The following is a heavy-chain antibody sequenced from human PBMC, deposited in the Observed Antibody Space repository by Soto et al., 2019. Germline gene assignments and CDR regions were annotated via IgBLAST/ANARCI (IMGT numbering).Heavy chain of an antibody. D-gene: IGHD5-12*01. J-gene: IGHJ4*02. CDR3: ARSLDGYNLAGFDF. CDR1: GYTFTSYV. V-gene: IGHV1-18*01. CDR2: ISAYNGNT. Sequence: AAVKVSCKASGYTFTSYVISWVRQAPGQGLEWMGWISAYNGNTNYAQKLQGRVTMTTDTSTSTAYMELRSLRSDDTAVYYCARSLDGYNLAGFDFWGQGSLVTVSS.